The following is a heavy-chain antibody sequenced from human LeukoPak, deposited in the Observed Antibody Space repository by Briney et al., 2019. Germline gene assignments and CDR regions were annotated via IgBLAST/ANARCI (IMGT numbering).Heavy chain of an antibody. CDR2: IKEDGSEK. D-gene: IGHD6-19*01. CDR1: GFSFSDFW. CDR3: AKVWYSSGWYRENYFDY. Sequence: GGSLRLSCAASGFSFSDFWMNWVRQAPGKGLEWLANIKEDGSEKHYVDSVKGRFTISRDNAKNSLYLQMNSLRAEDTAVYYCAKVWYSSGWYRENYFDYWGQGTLVTVSS. V-gene: IGHV3-7*03. J-gene: IGHJ4*02.